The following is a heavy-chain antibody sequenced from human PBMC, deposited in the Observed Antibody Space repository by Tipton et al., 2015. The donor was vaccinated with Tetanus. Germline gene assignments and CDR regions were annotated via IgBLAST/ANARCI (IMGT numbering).Heavy chain of an antibody. D-gene: IGHD2-21*01. CDR1: GFTFSSYG. CDR2: IWYDGSNK. V-gene: IGHV3-33*01. Sequence: SGFTFSSYGMHWVRQAPGKGLEWVAVIWYDGSNKYYADSVKGRFTISRDNSKNTLYLQMNSLRAEDTAVYYCARGTSRIVYYFDYWGQGTLVTFSS. J-gene: IGHJ4*02. CDR3: ARGTSRIVYYFDY.